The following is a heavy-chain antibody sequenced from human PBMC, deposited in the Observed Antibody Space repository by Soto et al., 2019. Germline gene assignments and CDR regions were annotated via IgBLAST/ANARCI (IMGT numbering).Heavy chain of an antibody. CDR1: GYTFTSYA. CDR3: ARESGRWRAVDY. J-gene: IGHJ4*02. Sequence: QVQLVQSGAEVKKPGASVKVSCKASGYTFTSYAMHWVRQAPGQRLEWMGWINAGNGNTKNSQKFQGRVTITRDTFASTAYMELGSLRSEDTGVYYCARESGRWRAVDYWGQGTLVPVSS. V-gene: IGHV1-3*01. CDR2: INAGNGNT. D-gene: IGHD1-26*01.